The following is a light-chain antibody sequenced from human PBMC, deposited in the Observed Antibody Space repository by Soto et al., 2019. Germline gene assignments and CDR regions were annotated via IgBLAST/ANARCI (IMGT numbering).Light chain of an antibody. J-gene: IGKJ1*01. Sequence: ERVMTQSPGTLSLSPGDTATLSCRASQSLGSDLAWYQQKPGQAPRLLIFGASARPTGLPARISGSGSGTECTLTISSLRSEDFAVYFCQQYYNWPRTFGQGTKVEI. CDR3: QQYYNWPRT. CDR2: GAS. CDR1: QSLGSD. V-gene: IGKV3-15*01.